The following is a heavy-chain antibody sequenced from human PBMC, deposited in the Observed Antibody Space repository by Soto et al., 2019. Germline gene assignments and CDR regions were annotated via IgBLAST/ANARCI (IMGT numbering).Heavy chain of an antibody. CDR1: GYSFTSYW. J-gene: IGHJ5*02. V-gene: IGHV5-10-1*01. Sequence: GAPRKISCKGSGYSFTSYWISWVRQMPGKGLEWMGRIDPSDSYTNYSPSFQGHVTTSADKSISTAYLQWSSLKASDTAMYYCARNPIGEGVVVLDPWGQGTVVTVSS. CDR2: IDPSDSYT. D-gene: IGHD2-2*01. CDR3: ARNPIGEGVVVLDP.